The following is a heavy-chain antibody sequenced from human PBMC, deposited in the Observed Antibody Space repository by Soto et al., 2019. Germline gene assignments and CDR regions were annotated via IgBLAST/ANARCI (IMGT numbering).Heavy chain of an antibody. D-gene: IGHD3-3*01. CDR1: GYTFTSYD. CDR3: ARVYGLYYDFWSGYTRFDY. CDR2: MNPNSGNR. Sequence: ASVKVSCKASGYTFTSYDINWVRQATGQGXEWMGWMNPNSGNRGYAQKFQGRVTMTRNTSISTAYMELSSLRSEDTAVYYCARVYGLYYDFWSGYTRFDYWGQGPLVTVFS. J-gene: IGHJ4*02. V-gene: IGHV1-8*01.